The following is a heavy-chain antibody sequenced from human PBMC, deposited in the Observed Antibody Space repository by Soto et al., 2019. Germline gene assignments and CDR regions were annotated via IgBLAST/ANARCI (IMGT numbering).Heavy chain of an antibody. D-gene: IGHD3-16*02. CDR1: GFTFSDSW. V-gene: IGHV3-15*01. CDR3: NTYEYIWGNYRYRWAY. CDR2: ILSKTDGGTT. J-gene: IGHJ4*02. Sequence: EVQLVESGGGLVKPGGSLRLSCAASGFTFSDSWMGWVRQGPGRGLEWVGRILSKTDGGTTDYAAPVKGRFTISRDDSKNTMYLQMNSLKSEDTAVYYCNTYEYIWGNYRYRWAYWGQGTLVTVSS.